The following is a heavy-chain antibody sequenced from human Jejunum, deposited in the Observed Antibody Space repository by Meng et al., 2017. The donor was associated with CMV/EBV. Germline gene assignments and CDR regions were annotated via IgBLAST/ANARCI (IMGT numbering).Heavy chain of an antibody. CDR1: GFSFRDHF. CDR2: LSYDGSNE. J-gene: IGHJ4*02. V-gene: IGHV3-30*03. CDR3: ARGLSGTFDY. Sequence: VQLVESGGGLVQPGGSLRLSCAASGFSFRDHFMHWVRQAPGKGLEWVAVLSYDGSNEFYAISVLGRFTISRDNSNNALYLQMDSLRGEDTAVYYCARGLSGTFDYWGQGTLVTVSS.